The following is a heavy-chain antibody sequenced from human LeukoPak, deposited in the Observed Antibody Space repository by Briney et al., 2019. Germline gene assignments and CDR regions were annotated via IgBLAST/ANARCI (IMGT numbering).Heavy chain of an antibody. J-gene: IGHJ4*02. CDR3: ARGLSYGNGPLDY. CDR1: GGSFSGYY. Sequence: SETLSLTCAVYGGSFSGYYWSWIRQPPGKGREWIGEINHSGSTNYNPSLKSRVTISVEPSKNQFSLKLSSVTAADTAVYYCARGLSYGNGPLDYWGQGTLVTVSS. V-gene: IGHV4-34*01. CDR2: INHSGST. D-gene: IGHD5-18*01.